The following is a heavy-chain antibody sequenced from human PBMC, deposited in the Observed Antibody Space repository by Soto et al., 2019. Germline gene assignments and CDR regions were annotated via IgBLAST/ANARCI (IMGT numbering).Heavy chain of an antibody. Sequence: QVTLKESGPTLVKPTQTLTLTCTVSGLSLRTTGVGVGWVRQPPGKALEWLALLYWDDDQRYSPSLRSRLTIAKGIAEKQVVLTMTNMDTVDTATYYCVQSRCGGDCLEIYSSHAYNGLDVWGQGTTVTVSS. J-gene: IGHJ6*02. D-gene: IGHD2-21*02. CDR3: VQSRCGGDCLEIYSSHAYNGLDV. CDR2: LYWDDDQ. V-gene: IGHV2-5*02. CDR1: GLSLRTTGVG.